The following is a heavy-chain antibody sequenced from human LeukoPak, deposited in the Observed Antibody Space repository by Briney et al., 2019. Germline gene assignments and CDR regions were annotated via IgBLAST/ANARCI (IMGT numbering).Heavy chain of an antibody. CDR1: GNIFTGHS. Sequence: GASVKVSCEASGNIFTGHSIHWVRQAPGQGLEWMGLLNPKSGDTDYAQKFQGRVTMTRDTSIRTAYMELNRLTFDDTAVYFCAQDYETPMTGWHYFDSWGQGTLVTVSS. V-gene: IGHV1-2*02. D-gene: IGHD5-12*01. CDR3: AQDYETPMTGWHYFDS. J-gene: IGHJ4*02. CDR2: LNPKSGDT.